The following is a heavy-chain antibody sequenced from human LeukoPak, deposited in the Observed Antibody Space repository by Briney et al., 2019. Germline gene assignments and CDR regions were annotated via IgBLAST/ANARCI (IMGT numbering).Heavy chain of an antibody. D-gene: IGHD2-15*01. Sequence: PGGSLRLSCVDSEFTFSRYWMHWVRQAPGEGLVWVSRITTDGRTTNYADSVKGRFTISRDNARNTLYLQMNSLRADDTAVYYCAKDLAGARDKWGQGTLVTVSS. CDR2: ITTDGRTT. CDR3: AKDLAGARDK. V-gene: IGHV3-74*01. J-gene: IGHJ4*02. CDR1: EFTFSRYW.